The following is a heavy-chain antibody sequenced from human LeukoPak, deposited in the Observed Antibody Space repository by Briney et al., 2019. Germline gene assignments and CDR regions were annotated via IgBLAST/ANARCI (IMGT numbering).Heavy chain of an antibody. V-gene: IGHV1-2*02. CDR2: INPNSGGT. J-gene: IGHJ5*02. Sequence: ASVKVSCTASGYTFTGYYMHWVRQAPGQGLKWMGWINPNSGGTNYAQKFQGRVTMTRDTSISTAYMELSRLRSDDTAVYYCARQLAAAPNWFDPWGQGTLVTVSS. D-gene: IGHD6-13*01. CDR1: GYTFTGYY. CDR3: ARQLAAAPNWFDP.